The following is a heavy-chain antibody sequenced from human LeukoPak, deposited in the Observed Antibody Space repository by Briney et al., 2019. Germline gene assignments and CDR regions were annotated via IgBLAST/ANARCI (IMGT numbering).Heavy chain of an antibody. CDR2: ISYDGSNK. J-gene: IGHJ4*02. V-gene: IGHV3-30*18. Sequence: TGGSLRLSCAASGFTFSSYGMHWVRQAPGKGLEWVAVISYDGSNKYYADSVKGRFTISRDNSKNTLYPQMNSLRAEDTAVYYCAKDLKAAPWGYWGQGTLVTVSS. CDR1: GFTFSSYG. D-gene: IGHD7-27*01. CDR3: AKDLKAAPWGY.